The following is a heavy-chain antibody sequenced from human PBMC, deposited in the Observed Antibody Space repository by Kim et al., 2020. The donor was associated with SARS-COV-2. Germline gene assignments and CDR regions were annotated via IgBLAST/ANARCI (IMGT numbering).Heavy chain of an antibody. Sequence: DPAKGRLTITRDDSKSTLYLQMDSLRAEDTAVYYCAKEPQRSSWYYFDYWGRGTLVTVSS. D-gene: IGHD6-13*01. J-gene: IGHJ4*02. V-gene: IGHV3-23*02. CDR3: AKEPQRSSWYYFDY.